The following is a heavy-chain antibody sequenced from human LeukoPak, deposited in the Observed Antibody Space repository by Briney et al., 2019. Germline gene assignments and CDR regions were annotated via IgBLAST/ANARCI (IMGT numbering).Heavy chain of an antibody. CDR3: TKTTTGYSSGQYPGWPADH. CDR2: IFGSGGSA. J-gene: IGHJ4*02. D-gene: IGHD3-22*01. Sequence: GGSLRLSCTAFGFTFNNYAMYWVRQAPRKGLEWVAGIFGSGGSAHYADSVKGRFTISRDNSKNTVYLQMDSLRGEDTAVYYCTKTTTGYSSGQYPGWPADHWGQGALVTVSS. V-gene: IGHV3-23*01. CDR1: GFTFNNYA.